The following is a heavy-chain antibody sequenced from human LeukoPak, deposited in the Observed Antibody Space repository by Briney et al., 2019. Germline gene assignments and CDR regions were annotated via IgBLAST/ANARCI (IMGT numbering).Heavy chain of an antibody. CDR1: GYTLTSYG. J-gene: IGHJ4*02. D-gene: IGHD5-12*01. CDR2: INTYNGNT. Sequence: GASVKVSCKASGYTLTSYGICWVRQAPGQGLEWMGWINTYNGNTNYAQNLQGRVTMTTDTSTNTAYMELRSLRSDDTAVYYCAKEPMATIPYYFDYWGQGTLVTVSS. V-gene: IGHV1-18*01. CDR3: AKEPMATIPYYFDY.